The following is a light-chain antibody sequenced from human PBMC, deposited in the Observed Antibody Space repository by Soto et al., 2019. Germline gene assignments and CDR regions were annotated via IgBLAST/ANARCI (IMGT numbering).Light chain of an antibody. V-gene: IGLV2-14*01. CDR2: EVR. J-gene: IGLJ1*01. CDR1: SSDVGGYNH. Sequence: QSALTQPASVSGSPGQSITISCTGTSSDVGGYNHVSWYQQHPGKAPKLIIFEVRNRPSGVSDRFSASKSGNTASLTISGLQTEDEAVYYCSSYASGSSYAFGTGTKVTVL. CDR3: SSYASGSSYA.